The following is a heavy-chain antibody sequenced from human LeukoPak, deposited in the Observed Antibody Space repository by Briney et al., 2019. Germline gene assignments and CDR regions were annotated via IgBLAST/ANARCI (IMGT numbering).Heavy chain of an antibody. Sequence: SVKVSCKASGGTFSSYAISWVRQAPGQGLEWMGRIIPILGIANYAQKFQGRVTITADKSTSTAYLELSSLRSEDTAVYYCARGRGIAARPPFYFDYWGQGTLVTVSS. J-gene: IGHJ4*02. D-gene: IGHD6-6*01. V-gene: IGHV1-69*04. CDR3: ARGRGIAARPPFYFDY. CDR1: GGTFSSYA. CDR2: IIPILGIA.